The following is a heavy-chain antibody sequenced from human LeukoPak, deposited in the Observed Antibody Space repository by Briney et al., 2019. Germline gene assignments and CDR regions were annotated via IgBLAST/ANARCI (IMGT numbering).Heavy chain of an antibody. D-gene: IGHD4-11*01. CDR1: GGTFSSYT. V-gene: IGHV1-69*02. CDR2: IIPILGIA. J-gene: IGHJ4*02. CDR3: ARKLGSNIDY. Sequence: SVKDSCKASGGTFSSYTISWVRQAPGQGLEWMGRIIPILGIANYAQKFQGRVTITADKSTNTAYMELSSLRSEDTAVYYCARKLGSNIDYWGQGTLVTVSS.